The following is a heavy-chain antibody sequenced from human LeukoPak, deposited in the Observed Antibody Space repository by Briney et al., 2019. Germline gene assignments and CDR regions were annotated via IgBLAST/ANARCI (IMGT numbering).Heavy chain of an antibody. D-gene: IGHD5-18*01. J-gene: IGHJ4*02. V-gene: IGHV3-15*01. CDR1: GFTFSSYA. Sequence: PGGSLRLSCAASGFTFSSYAMSWVRQAPGKGLEWVGRIKSKTDGGTTDYAAPVKGRFTISRDDSKNTLYLQMNSLKTEDTAVYYCTTPPLTYSYGRAYTDYFDYWGQGTLVTVSS. CDR2: IKSKTDGGTT. CDR3: TTPPLTYSYGRAYTDYFDY.